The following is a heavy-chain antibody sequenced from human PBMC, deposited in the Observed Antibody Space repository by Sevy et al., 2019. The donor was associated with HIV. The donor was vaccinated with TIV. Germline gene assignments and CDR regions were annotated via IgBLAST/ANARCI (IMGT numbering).Heavy chain of an antibody. CDR1: GGTFSQFP. J-gene: IGHJ6*02. CDR2: IIPIFATV. V-gene: IGHV1-69*13. Sequence: ASVKVSYKASGGTFSQFPISWVRQAPGQGLEWMGGIIPIFATVEYAQKFRGRVTITADESTSTGYMELSSLRSDDTAVYYGARGDKAMDRPKFPSIYHYDMDVWGQGTTVTVSS. D-gene: IGHD5-18*01. CDR3: ARGDKAMDRPKFPSIYHYDMDV.